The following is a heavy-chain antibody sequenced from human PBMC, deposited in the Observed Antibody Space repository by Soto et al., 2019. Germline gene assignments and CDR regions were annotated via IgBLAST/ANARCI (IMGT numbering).Heavy chain of an antibody. CDR2: IVVGSGNT. Sequence: SVKVSCKASGFTFTSSAVQWVRQARGQRLEWIGWIVVGSGNTNYAQKFQERVTITRDMSTSTAYMELSSLRSEDTAVYYCAAVWDSRYYGMDVWGQGTTVTVSS. CDR1: GFTFTSSA. CDR3: AAVWDSRYYGMDV. V-gene: IGHV1-58*01. D-gene: IGHD3-16*01. J-gene: IGHJ6*02.